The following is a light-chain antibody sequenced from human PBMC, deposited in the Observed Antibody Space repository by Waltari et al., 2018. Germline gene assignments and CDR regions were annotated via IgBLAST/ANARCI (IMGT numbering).Light chain of an antibody. V-gene: IGKV1-5*03. CDR3: HQYNTYYTWS. J-gene: IGKJ1*01. CDR2: QAS. CDR1: QRITKW. Sequence: DIQMTQSPSTLSASVGDRVTITCRASQRITKWLAWYQQKPGKAPKLLIYQASHLESGVPSRFSVSGSGTEFTLTISGLQPDDFATYYCHQYNTYYTWSFGQGTRVEI.